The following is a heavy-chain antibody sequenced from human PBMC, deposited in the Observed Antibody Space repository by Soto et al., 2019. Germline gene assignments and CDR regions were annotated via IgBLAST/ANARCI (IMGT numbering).Heavy chain of an antibody. J-gene: IGHJ5*02. D-gene: IGHD2-2*03. CDR2: ISGSGGST. V-gene: IGHV3-23*01. CDR3: AKDQGPWIAENWFDP. CDR1: GFTFSSYA. Sequence: HPGGSLRLSCAASGFTFSSYAMSWVRQAPGKGLEWVSAISGSGGSTYYADSVKGRFTISRDNSKNTLYLQMNSLRAEDTAVYYCAKDQGPWIAENWFDPWGQGTLVTVSS.